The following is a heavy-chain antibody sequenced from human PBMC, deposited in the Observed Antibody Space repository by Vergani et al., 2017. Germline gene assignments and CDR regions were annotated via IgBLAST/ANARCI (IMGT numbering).Heavy chain of an antibody. V-gene: IGHV1-69*01. J-gene: IGHJ6*02. CDR3: ARVEMASALRAIYYGMDV. CDR1: GGTFSSYA. Sequence: QVQLVQSGAEVKKPGSSVKVSCKASGGTFSSYAISWVRQAPGQGLEWMGGIIPIFGTANYAQKFQGRVTITADESTSTAYMELSSLRSEDTAVYYCARVEMASALRAIYYGMDVWGQGTTVTVSS. CDR2: IIPIFGTA. D-gene: IGHD5-24*01.